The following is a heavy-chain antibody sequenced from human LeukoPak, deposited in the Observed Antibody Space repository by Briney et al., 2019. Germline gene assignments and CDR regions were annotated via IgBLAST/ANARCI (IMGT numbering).Heavy chain of an antibody. CDR2: IYSGGST. V-gene: IGHV3-53*01. Sequence: PGGSLRLSCAASGFTFSDFWMSWVRQAPGKGLEWVSVIYSGGSTYYADSVKGRFTISRDNSKNTLYLQMNSLRAEDTAVYYCARGQGSGTYWDWFDPWGQGTLVTVSS. CDR1: GFTFSDFW. CDR3: ARGQGSGTYWDWFDP. J-gene: IGHJ5*02. D-gene: IGHD3-10*01.